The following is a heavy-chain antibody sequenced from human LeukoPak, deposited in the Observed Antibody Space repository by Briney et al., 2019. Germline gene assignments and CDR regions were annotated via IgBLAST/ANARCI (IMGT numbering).Heavy chain of an antibody. V-gene: IGHV1-69*06. J-gene: IGHJ4*02. Sequence: ASVKVSCKASGGTFSSYAISWVRQAPGQGLEWMGGIIPIFGTANYAQKFQGRVTITADKSTSTAYMELSSLRSEDTAVYYCARDESPGVYYYDSSGSTFDYWGQGTLVTVSS. CDR2: IIPIFGTA. CDR1: GGTFSSYA. CDR3: ARDESPGVYYYDSSGSTFDY. D-gene: IGHD3-22*01.